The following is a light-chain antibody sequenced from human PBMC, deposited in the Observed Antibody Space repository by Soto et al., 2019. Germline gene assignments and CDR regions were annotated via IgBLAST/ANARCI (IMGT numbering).Light chain of an antibody. CDR3: AAWDDSLNAYV. CDR2: SNN. Sequence: QSVLTQPPSASGTPGQRVTISCSGSSSNIGSNPVNWYQQLPGTAPKLLIYSNNQRPSGVPDRFSGSKSGASASLAISGLQSEDEADYYCAAWDDSLNAYVFGTRTKVTVL. CDR1: SSNIGSNP. V-gene: IGLV1-44*01. J-gene: IGLJ1*01.